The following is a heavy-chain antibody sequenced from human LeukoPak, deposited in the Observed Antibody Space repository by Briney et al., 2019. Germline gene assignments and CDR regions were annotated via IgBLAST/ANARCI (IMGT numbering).Heavy chain of an antibody. CDR3: ARKTVVGSYFDY. CDR1: GFTFADYA. D-gene: IGHD4-23*01. J-gene: IGHJ4*02. Sequence: GGSLRLSCAASGFTFADYAMHWVRQVPGAGLEWVSGISWNGGIIGYADSVKGRFTISRDNAQNSLYLQMNSLRAEDTAVYYCARKTVVGSYFDYWGQGTPVTVSS. CDR2: ISWNGGII. V-gene: IGHV3-9*01.